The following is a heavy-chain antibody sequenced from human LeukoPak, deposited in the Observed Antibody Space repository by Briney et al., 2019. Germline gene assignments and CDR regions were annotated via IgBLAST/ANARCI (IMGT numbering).Heavy chain of an antibody. CDR1: GFTFSRDG. CDR3: AKEGQRGSYGVYDDYH. CDR2: ISNDETNK. D-gene: IGHD5/OR15-5a*01. J-gene: IGHJ5*02. V-gene: IGHV3-30*18. Sequence: PGRSLRLSCAASGFTFSRDGLHWVRQAPGKGLEWVAVISNDETNKYYADSVKGRFTVSRDNSKNMVYLQMNSLRVEDTAVYYCAKEGQRGSYGVYDDYHWGQGTLVTVSS.